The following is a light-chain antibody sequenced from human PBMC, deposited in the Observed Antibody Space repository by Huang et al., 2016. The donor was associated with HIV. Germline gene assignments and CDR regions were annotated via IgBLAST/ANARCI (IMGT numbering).Light chain of an antibody. V-gene: IGKV3-15*01. CDR3: QQYNNWPPLT. CDR2: GAS. Sequence: EVGMTQSPVTLSVSPGERATLSCRASQSINSNLAWYQQKPGQAPRLLIYGASTRATGVQARFSGSGSGTEFSLTINSLQSEDYAVYYCQQYNNWPPLTFGGGTKVEMK. CDR1: QSINSN. J-gene: IGKJ4*01.